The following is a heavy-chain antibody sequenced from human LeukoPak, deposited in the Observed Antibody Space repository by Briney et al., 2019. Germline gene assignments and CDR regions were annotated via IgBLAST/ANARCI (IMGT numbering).Heavy chain of an antibody. D-gene: IGHD6-13*01. J-gene: IGHJ4*02. CDR3: ARDFHLVPTYY. CDR2: ISSSGTTI. V-gene: IGHV3-48*04. Sequence: GGSLRLSCAASGFTFSSYAMSWVRQAPGKGLEWVSYISSSGTTIYYADSVKGRFTISRDNAKNSLYLQMNSLRAEDTAVYYCARDFHLVPTYYWGQGTLVTVSS. CDR1: GFTFSSYA.